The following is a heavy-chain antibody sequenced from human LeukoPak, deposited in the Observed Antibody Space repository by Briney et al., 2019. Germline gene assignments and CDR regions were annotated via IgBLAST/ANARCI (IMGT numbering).Heavy chain of an antibody. V-gene: IGHV4-30-4*01. J-gene: IGHJ5*02. CDR3: ARQYYHDSSGYYAVNWFDP. CDR1: GGSISSGDYY. Sequence: PSQTLSLTCTVSGGSISSGDYYWSWIRQPPGKGLEWIGYIYYSGSTYYNPSLKSRVTISVDTSKNQFSLKLSSVTAADTAVYYCARQYYHDSSGYYAVNWFDPWGQGTLVTVSS. CDR2: IYYSGST. D-gene: IGHD3-22*01.